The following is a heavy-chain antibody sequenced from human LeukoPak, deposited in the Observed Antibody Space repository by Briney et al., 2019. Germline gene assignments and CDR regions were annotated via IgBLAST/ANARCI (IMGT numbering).Heavy chain of an antibody. D-gene: IGHD6-13*01. Sequence: PGRSLRLSCAASGFTFSSYAMHWVRQAPGKGLEWVAVISYDGSNKHYADSVKGRFTISRDNSKNTLYLQMNSLRAEDTAVYYCARDLLAAAGTFWFDPWGQGTLVTVSS. V-gene: IGHV3-30*04. CDR2: ISYDGSNK. CDR3: ARDLLAAAGTFWFDP. J-gene: IGHJ5*02. CDR1: GFTFSSYA.